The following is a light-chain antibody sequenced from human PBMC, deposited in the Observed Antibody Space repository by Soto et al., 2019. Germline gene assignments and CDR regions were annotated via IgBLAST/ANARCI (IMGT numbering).Light chain of an antibody. Sequence: DIQMTQSPSSLSASVGDRVTITCRASQGIGNYLAWYQQKPGKVPKLLIYAASTLLSEVPSRFSGSESGTDFTLTISSLHPEDVATYYCLKYNSAPLTFGGGTKVEIK. CDR1: QGIGNY. CDR3: LKYNSAPLT. V-gene: IGKV1-27*01. J-gene: IGKJ4*01. CDR2: AAS.